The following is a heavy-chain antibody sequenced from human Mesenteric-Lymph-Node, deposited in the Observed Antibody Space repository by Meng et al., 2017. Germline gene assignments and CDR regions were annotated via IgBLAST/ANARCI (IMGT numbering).Heavy chain of an antibody. J-gene: IGHJ4*02. Sequence: QVQLQGSGPRLVKPSGTLSLPCAVSGGSISSSNWWSWVRQPPGKGLEWIGEIYHSGSTNYNPSLKSRVSISVDTSKNQFSLNLNSMTAADTAVYYCASFDHIPRRNYFDYWGQGTLVTVSS. CDR2: IYHSGST. D-gene: IGHD2-21*01. V-gene: IGHV4-4*02. CDR3: ASFDHIPRRNYFDY. CDR1: GGSISSSNW.